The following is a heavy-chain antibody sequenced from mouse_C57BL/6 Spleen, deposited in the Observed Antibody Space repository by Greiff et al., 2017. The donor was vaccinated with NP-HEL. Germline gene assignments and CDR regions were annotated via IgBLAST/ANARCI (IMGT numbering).Heavy chain of an antibody. Sequence: EVHLVESGEGLVKPGGSLKLSCAASGFTFSSYAMSWVRQTPEKRLEWVAYISSGGDYIYYADTVKGRVTISRDNARNTLYLQMSSLKSEDTAMYYCTSGNWDGGAMDYWGQGTSVTVSS. V-gene: IGHV5-9-1*02. CDR2: ISSGGDYI. CDR1: GFTFSSYA. J-gene: IGHJ4*01. CDR3: TSGNWDGGAMDY. D-gene: IGHD4-1*01.